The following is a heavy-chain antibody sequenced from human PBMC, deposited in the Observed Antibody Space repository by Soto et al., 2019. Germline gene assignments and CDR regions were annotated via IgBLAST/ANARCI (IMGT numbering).Heavy chain of an antibody. D-gene: IGHD6-13*01. CDR3: ARGEGAAAGPLGYFQH. Sequence: KSSETLSLTCAVYGGSFSGYYWSWIRQPPGKGLEWIGEINHSGSTNYNPSLKSRVTISVDTSKNQFSLKLSSVTAADTAVYYCARGEGAAAGPLGYFQHWGQGTLVTVS. J-gene: IGHJ1*01. CDR2: INHSGST. V-gene: IGHV4-34*01. CDR1: GGSFSGYY.